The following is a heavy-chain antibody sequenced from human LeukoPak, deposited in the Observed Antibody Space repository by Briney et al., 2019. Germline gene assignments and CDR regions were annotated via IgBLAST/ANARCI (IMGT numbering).Heavy chain of an antibody. J-gene: IGHJ4*02. CDR3: ASLYFDY. Sequence: GGSLRLSCRASGFTFSDAWMTWVRKAPGKGLEWVGRIKSKSAGGTSDYAAPVQGRFTISRDDSESTLYLQMNSLKTEDTAVYYCASLYFDYWGQGTLVTVSS. CDR2: IKSKSAGGTS. V-gene: IGHV3-15*01. CDR1: GFTFSDAW.